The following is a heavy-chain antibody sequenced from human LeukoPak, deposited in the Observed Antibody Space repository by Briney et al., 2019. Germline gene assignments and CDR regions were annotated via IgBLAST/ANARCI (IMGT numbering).Heavy chain of an antibody. D-gene: IGHD3-9*01. CDR1: RFTFSSCG. V-gene: IGHV3-30*02. CDR2: IPYDGSNK. CDR3: AKDLSPSPDYDILTGPPFDY. Sequence: GGSLRLSCAASRFTFSSCGMHWVRQAPGKGLEWVAFIPYDGSNKYYADSVKGRFTVSRDNSKNTLYLQMNSLRAEDTAVYYCAKDLSPSPDYDILTGPPFDYWGQGTLVTVSS. J-gene: IGHJ4*02.